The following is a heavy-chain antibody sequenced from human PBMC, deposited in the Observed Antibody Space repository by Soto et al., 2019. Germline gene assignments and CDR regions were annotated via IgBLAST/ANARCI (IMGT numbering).Heavy chain of an antibody. CDR1: GYTVTNYV. Sequence: QVQLVQSGAEVKKPGASVKVSCKASGYTVTNYVMHWVRQAPGQRLEWMGSINAGDDNTKYSQKFQGRVTITTDTSASTAYMELSSLRSEDTAVYYCARESGYPLDYWGQGTLVTVSS. D-gene: IGHD3-22*01. CDR2: INAGDDNT. V-gene: IGHV1-3*01. CDR3: ARESGYPLDY. J-gene: IGHJ4*02.